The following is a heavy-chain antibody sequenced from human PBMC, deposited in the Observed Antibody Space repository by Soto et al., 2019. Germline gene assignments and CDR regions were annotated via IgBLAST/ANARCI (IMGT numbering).Heavy chain of an antibody. CDR2: IYSSGST. CDR3: ARARYNWNF. Sequence: QMQLQESGPGLVKPSETLSLTCTVSGGSLDTYYWTWIRQPPGKGLEWIGYIYSSGSTNYNTSLKSRVTMSVDTSKNQFFLNLRSVTAADTAIYYCARARYNWNFWGQGVLVTVSS. CDR1: GGSLDTYY. V-gene: IGHV4-59*01. D-gene: IGHD1-20*01. J-gene: IGHJ4*02.